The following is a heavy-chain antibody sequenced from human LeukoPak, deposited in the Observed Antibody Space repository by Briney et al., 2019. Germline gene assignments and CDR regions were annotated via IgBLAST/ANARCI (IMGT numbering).Heavy chain of an antibody. J-gene: IGHJ4*02. Sequence: GGSLRLSCAASGFTFSSYSMNWVRQAPGKGLEWVSSISSSSSYIYYADSVKGRFTISRDNAKNSPYLQMNSLRAEDTAVYYCAKDFSSGWPYCFDYWGQGTLVTVSS. D-gene: IGHD6-19*01. CDR1: GFTFSSYS. CDR3: AKDFSSGWPYCFDY. CDR2: ISSSSSYI. V-gene: IGHV3-21*04.